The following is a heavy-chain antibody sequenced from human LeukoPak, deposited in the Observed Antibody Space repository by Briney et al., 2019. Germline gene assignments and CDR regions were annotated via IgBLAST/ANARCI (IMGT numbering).Heavy chain of an antibody. V-gene: IGHV4-4*07. Sequence: SETLSLTCTVSGGSISSYYWSWIRQPAGKGLEWIGRIYTSGSTNYNPSLKSRVTMSVDTSKNQFSLKLSPVTAADTAVYYCARDFSGYSSSWYGEHFDYWGQGTLVTVSS. J-gene: IGHJ4*02. D-gene: IGHD6-13*01. CDR2: IYTSGST. CDR3: ARDFSGYSSSWYGEHFDY. CDR1: GGSISSYY.